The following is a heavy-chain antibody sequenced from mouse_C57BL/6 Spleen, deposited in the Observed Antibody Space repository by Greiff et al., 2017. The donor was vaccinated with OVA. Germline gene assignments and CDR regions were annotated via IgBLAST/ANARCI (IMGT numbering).Heavy chain of an antibody. CDR2: ISYDGSN. J-gene: IGHJ1*03. D-gene: IGHD1-1*01. Sequence: EVQLQESGPGLVKPSQSLSLTCSVTGYSITSGYYWNWIRQFPGNKLEWMGYISYDGSNNYNPSLKNRISITRDTSKNQFFLKLNSVTTEDTATYYCARDYYGSSYGWYFDVWGTGTTVTVSS. CDR1: GYSITSGYY. V-gene: IGHV3-6*01. CDR3: ARDYYGSSYGWYFDV.